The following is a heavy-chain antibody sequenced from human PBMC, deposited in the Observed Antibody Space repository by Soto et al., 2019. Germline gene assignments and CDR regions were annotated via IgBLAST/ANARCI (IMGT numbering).Heavy chain of an antibody. CDR2: IYYSGST. CDR3: ARAVGYDFWSGPFDP. D-gene: IGHD3-3*01. V-gene: IGHV4-59*01. CDR1: GGSISSYY. Sequence: QVQLQESGPGLVKPSETLSLTCTVSGGSISSYYWSWIRQPPGKGLEWIGYIYYSGSTNYNPSLKSRVTISVDTSKNQFSLKLSSVTAADTAVYYCARAVGYDFWSGPFDPWGQGTLVTVSS. J-gene: IGHJ5*02.